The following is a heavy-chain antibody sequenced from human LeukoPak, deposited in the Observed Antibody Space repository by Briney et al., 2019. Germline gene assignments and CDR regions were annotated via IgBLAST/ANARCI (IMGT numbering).Heavy chain of an antibody. CDR3: AKNGDRGAYCSGGSCYPYFYYYMDV. CDR1: GFTFNTYT. V-gene: IGHV3-23*01. Sequence: PGGSLRLSCAASGFTFNTYTMNWVRQAPGKGLEWVSAINTSGGSTYYADSVKGRFTISRDNSKNTLYLQMNSLRAEDTAIYYCAKNGDRGAYCSGGSCYPYFYYYMDVWGKGTTVTISS. J-gene: IGHJ6*03. D-gene: IGHD2-15*01. CDR2: INTSGGST.